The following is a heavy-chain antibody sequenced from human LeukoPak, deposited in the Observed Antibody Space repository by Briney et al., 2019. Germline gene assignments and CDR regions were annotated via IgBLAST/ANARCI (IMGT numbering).Heavy chain of an antibody. CDR2: ISGSGGST. CDR1: GFTFSSYA. J-gene: IGHJ4*02. D-gene: IGHD3-16*02. V-gene: IGHV3-23*01. Sequence: GGSLRLSCAASGFTFSSYAMSWVRQAPGKGLEWVSAISGSGGSTYYADSVKGRFTISRDNSKNTLYLQMNSLRAEGTAVYYCAKGTYDYVWGSYPDYWGQGTLVTVSS. CDR3: AKGTYDYVWGSYPDY.